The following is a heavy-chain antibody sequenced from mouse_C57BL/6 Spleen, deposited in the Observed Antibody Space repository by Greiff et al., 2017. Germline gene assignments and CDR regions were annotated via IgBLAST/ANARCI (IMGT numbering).Heavy chain of an antibody. Sequence: QVQLQQPGTELVKPGASVKLSCKASGYTFTSYWMHWVKQRPGQGLEWIGNINPSNGGTNYNEKFKRKATLTVDKSSSTAYMQLSSLTSEDSAVYYCARSAAYYSNYEAYWGQGTLVTVSA. CDR2: INPSNGGT. J-gene: IGHJ3*01. V-gene: IGHV1-53*01. CDR3: ARSAAYYSNYEAY. CDR1: GYTFTSYW. D-gene: IGHD2-5*01.